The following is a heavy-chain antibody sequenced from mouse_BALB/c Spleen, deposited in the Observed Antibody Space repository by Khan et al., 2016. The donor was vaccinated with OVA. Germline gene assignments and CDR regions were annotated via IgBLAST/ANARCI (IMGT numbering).Heavy chain of an antibody. V-gene: IGHV3-2*02. CDR1: GYSITSGYG. J-gene: IGHJ2*01. Sequence: VQLKESGPGLVKPSQSLSLTCPVTGYSITSGYGWNWIRQFPGNKLEWMGYISYSGSTNYNPSLKSRISITRDTSKNQFFLQLNSVTTEDTATYDCARTARIKYWGQGTTLTVSS. D-gene: IGHD1-2*01. CDR2: ISYSGST. CDR3: ARTARIKY.